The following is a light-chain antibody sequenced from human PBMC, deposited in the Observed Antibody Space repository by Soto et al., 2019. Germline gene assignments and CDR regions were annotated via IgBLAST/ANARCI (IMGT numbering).Light chain of an antibody. J-gene: IGKJ5*01. CDR3: QKYSSVIT. Sequence: DIQMTQSPSSLSASVGDRVTITCRASQGISNFLAWYQQKPGKVPKLLISAASTLQSGVPSRFSGSGSGTDFTLTITILQPEDVATYYWQKYSSVITFGQGTRLEIK. CDR1: QGISNF. V-gene: IGKV1-27*01. CDR2: AAS.